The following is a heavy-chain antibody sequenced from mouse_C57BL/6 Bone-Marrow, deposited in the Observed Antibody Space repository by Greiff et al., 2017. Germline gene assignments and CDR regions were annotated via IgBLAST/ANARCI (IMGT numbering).Heavy chain of an antibody. D-gene: IGHD1-1*01. V-gene: IGHV7-3*01. Sequence: EVKVVESGGGLVQPGGSLSLSCAASGFTFTDYYLSWVRQPPGKALEWLGFIRNKANGYTTEYSASVKGRFTISRDNSQSFLYLQMHALRAVASATDDGARCYYGSSYWYFDVWGTGTTVTVSS. CDR2: IRNKANGYTT. J-gene: IGHJ1*03. CDR3: ARCYYGSSYWYFDV. CDR1: GFTFTDYY.